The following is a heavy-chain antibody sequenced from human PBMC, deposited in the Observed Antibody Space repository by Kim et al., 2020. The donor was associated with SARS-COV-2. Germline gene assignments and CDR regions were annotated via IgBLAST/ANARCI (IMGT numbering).Heavy chain of an antibody. V-gene: IGHV3-9*01. CDR2: ISWNSGSI. Sequence: GGSLRLSCAASGFTFDDYAMHWVRQAPGKGLEWVSGISWNSGSIGYADSVKGRFTISRDNAKNSLYLQMNSLRAEDTALYYCAKDNNGVPGTPSDYWGQG. D-gene: IGHD6-19*01. CDR3: AKDNNGVPGTPSDY. J-gene: IGHJ4*02. CDR1: GFTFDDYA.